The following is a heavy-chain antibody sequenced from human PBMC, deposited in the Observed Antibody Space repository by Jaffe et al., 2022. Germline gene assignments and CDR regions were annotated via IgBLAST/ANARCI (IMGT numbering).Heavy chain of an antibody. J-gene: IGHJ4*02. Sequence: EVQLLESGGGLVQPGGSLRLSCAASGFTFTSYAMTWVRQAPGKGLEWVSTISGSGGSTYYADSVKGRFTISRDNSKNTLYLQMNSLRAEDTAVYYCGRSVRYTSSSVGYFDYWGQGTLVTVSS. CDR3: GRSVRYTSSSVGYFDY. V-gene: IGHV3-23*01. D-gene: IGHD6-6*01. CDR2: ISGSGGST. CDR1: GFTFTSYA.